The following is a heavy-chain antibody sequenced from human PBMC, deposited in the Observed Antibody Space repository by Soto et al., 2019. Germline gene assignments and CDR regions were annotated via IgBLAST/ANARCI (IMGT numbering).Heavy chain of an antibody. J-gene: IGHJ4*02. Sequence: EVQLLESGGDLVQPGGSLRLSCASSGFTFGTYAMAWVRQAPGRGLEWVSALSSSGGNTYYADSVKGRFTISRDNSKNTLYRQSNRLRGEDTAVYYYSKKHGYSHSRGYYPEAVEDRGQGTRVNFSS. CDR2: LSSSGGNT. CDR1: GFTFGTYA. V-gene: IGHV3-23*01. CDR3: SKKHGYSHSRGYYPEAVED. D-gene: IGHD3-22*01.